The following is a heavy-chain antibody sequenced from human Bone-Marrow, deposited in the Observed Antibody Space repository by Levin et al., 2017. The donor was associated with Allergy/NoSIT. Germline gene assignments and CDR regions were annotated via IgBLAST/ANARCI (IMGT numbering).Heavy chain of an antibody. CDR1: GFSFDDYA. CDR3: TRVQCTSRSCYLFDY. CDR2: IRSKAYGETR. V-gene: IGHV3-49*04. D-gene: IGHD2-2*01. Sequence: GGSLRLSCAASGFSFDDYALTWVRQAPWKGLEWVGFIRSKAYGETREYAASVRGRFTISRDDSASIAYLQMNSLKAEDTALYYCTRVQCTSRSCYLFDYWGQGTLVTVSS. J-gene: IGHJ4*02.